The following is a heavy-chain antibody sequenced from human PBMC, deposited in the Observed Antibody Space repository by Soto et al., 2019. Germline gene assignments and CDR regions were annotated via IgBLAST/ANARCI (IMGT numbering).Heavy chain of an antibody. V-gene: IGHV3-23*01. CDR3: AKGIAVYYYYGMDV. J-gene: IGHJ6*02. CDR2: LSGSGGST. D-gene: IGHD6-19*01. CDR1: GFTFSSYA. Sequence: GGSLRLSCAASGFTFSSYAMSWVRQAPGKGLEWVSALSGSGGSTYYADSVKGRFTISRDNSKNTLYLQMNSLRVEDTAVYYCAKGIAVYYYYGMDVWGQGTTVTVSS.